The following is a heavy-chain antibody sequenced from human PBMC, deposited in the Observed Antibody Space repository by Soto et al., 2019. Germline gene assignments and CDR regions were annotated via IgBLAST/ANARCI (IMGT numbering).Heavy chain of an antibody. V-gene: IGHV1-18*01. J-gene: IGHJ1*01. CDR1: GYTFTNYG. CDR2: ISAYNGKT. D-gene: IGHD2-2*01. CDR3: ARGGSTWSAEYFQH. Sequence: QVQLVQSGAEVKKPGASVKVSCRASGYTFTNYGINWVRQAPGLGLEWMGWISAYNGKTKLAQKLQGRVSMTTDTSTSTAYLELRSLRFDDTAVYYCARGGSTWSAEYFQHWGQGTLLAVSS.